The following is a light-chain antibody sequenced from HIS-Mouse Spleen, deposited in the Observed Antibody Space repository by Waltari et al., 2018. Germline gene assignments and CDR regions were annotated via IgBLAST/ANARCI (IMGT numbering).Light chain of an antibody. Sequence: SSELTQDPAVSVALGQTVRIPCHGDSLRSYYASWYQQKPGQAPVLVIYGKNNRPSGIPDRFSGSSSGNTASLTITGAQAEDEADYYCNSRDSSGNHVVFGGGTKLTVL. J-gene: IGLJ2*01. CDR2: GKN. CDR1: SLRSYY. CDR3: NSRDSSGNHVV. V-gene: IGLV3-19*01.